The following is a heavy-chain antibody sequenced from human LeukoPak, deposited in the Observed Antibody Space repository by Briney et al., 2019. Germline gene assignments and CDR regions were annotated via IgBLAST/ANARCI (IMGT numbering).Heavy chain of an antibody. CDR3: ARGNYGSGSYISLRTDAFDI. D-gene: IGHD3-10*01. CDR2: INPSGGTT. V-gene: IGHV1-46*01. J-gene: IGHJ3*02. Sequence: ASVKVSCKASGYTFTSYYLHWVRQAPGQGLERMGIINPSGGTTSYEQKFQGRVTLTRDTSTSTVYMELSSLTSGDTAVYYCARGNYGSGSYISLRTDAFDIWGQGTKVTVSS. CDR1: GYTFTSYY.